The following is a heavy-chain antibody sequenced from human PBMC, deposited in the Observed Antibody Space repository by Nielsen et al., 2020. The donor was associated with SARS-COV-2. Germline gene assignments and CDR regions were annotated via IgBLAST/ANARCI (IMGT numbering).Heavy chain of an antibody. D-gene: IGHD2-8*02. CDR2: INPSGGST. CDR3: ARSSGGLDWFDP. Sequence: WVRQAPGQGLEWMGIINPSGGSTSYAQKFQGRVTMTRDTSTSTVYMELSSLRSEDTAVYYCARSSGGLDWFDPWGQGTLVTVPS. J-gene: IGHJ5*02. V-gene: IGHV1-46*01.